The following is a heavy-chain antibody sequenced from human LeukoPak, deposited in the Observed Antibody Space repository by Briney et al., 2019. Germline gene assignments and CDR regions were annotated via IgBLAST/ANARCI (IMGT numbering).Heavy chain of an antibody. CDR1: GFTFSSHS. V-gene: IGHV3-21*01. CDR3: ASWAGYDSSGYYFTGSFDY. CDR2: ISGSSSDI. D-gene: IGHD3-22*01. Sequence: PGGSLRLSCAVSGFTFSSHSMHWVRQAPGKGLEWVSSISGSSSDIFYADSVKGRFTVSRDNAKNSLYLQMNSLGVEDTAVYYCASWAGYDSSGYYFTGSFDYWGQGTLVTVSS. J-gene: IGHJ4*02.